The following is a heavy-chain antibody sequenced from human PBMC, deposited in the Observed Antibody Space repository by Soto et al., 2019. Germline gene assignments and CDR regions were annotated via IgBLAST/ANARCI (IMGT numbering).Heavy chain of an antibody. CDR1: GYTFTSYG. CDR2: ISAYNGNT. V-gene: IGHV1-18*01. J-gene: IGHJ6*02. CDR3: ARERGYDILTGYFYYYYGMDV. Sequence: ASVKVSCKASGYTFTSYGISWVRQAPGQELEWMGWISAYNGNTNYAQKLQGRVTMTTDTPTSTAYMELRSLRSDDTAVYYCARERGYDILTGYFYYYYGMDVWGQGTTVTVSS. D-gene: IGHD3-9*01.